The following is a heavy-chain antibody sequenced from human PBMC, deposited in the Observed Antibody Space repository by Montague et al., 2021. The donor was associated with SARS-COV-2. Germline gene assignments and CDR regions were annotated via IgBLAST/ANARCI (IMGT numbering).Heavy chain of an antibody. J-gene: IGHJ5*02. CDR1: GDSMSGSNSY. CDR2: ISYTGST. V-gene: IGHV4-39*01. CDR3: ARLSIQKTLVGASRRRWFDP. Sequence: SETLSLTCSVSGDSMSGSNSYWGWIRQPPGKGLESIGSISYTGSTSYNASLKSRVTMSVDTSKNESSLRLSSVTASDTAVYYCARLSIQKTLVGASRRRWFDPWGQGTLVTVSS. D-gene: IGHD1-26*01.